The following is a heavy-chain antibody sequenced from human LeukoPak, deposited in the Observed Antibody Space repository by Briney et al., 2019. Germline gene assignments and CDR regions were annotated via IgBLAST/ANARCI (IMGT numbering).Heavy chain of an antibody. V-gene: IGHV4-59*01. CDR3: ARAPPYCSGGSCYFDY. CDR1: GDSIRSYY. J-gene: IGHJ4*02. CDR2: IYYSGNT. Sequence: SETLSLTCTVSGDSIRSYYWSWIRQPPGKGLEWSGYIYYSGNTNYNPSLRSRITISVDMSKNQFSLKLSSVTAADTAVYYCARAPPYCSGGSCYFDYWGQGTLVTVSS. D-gene: IGHD2-15*01.